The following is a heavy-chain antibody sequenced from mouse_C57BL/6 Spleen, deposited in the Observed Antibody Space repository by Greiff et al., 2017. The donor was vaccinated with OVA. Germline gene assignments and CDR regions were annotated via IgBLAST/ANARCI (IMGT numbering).Heavy chain of an antibody. CDR2: IYPGSGNT. Sequence: QVQLKESGAELVRPGASVKLSCKASGYTFTDYYINWVKQRPGQGLEWIARIYPGSGNTYYNEKFKGKATLTAEKSSSTAYMQLSSLTSEDSAVYFCARILTTVVEGFAYWGQGTLVTVSA. V-gene: IGHV1-76*01. J-gene: IGHJ3*01. CDR3: ARILTTVVEGFAY. D-gene: IGHD1-1*01. CDR1: GYTFTDYY.